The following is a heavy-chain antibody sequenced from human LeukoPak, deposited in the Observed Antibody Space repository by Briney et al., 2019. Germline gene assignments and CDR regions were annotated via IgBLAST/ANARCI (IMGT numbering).Heavy chain of an antibody. Sequence: SQTLSLTCTVSGGSISSGGYYWSWIRQHPGEGLEWIGYIYYSGSTYYNPSLKSRVTISVDTSKNQFSLKLSSVTAADTAVYYCARGPPLYLEGFWFDPWGQGTLVTVSS. CDR2: IYYSGST. J-gene: IGHJ5*02. V-gene: IGHV4-31*03. CDR3: ARGPPLYLEGFWFDP. D-gene: IGHD2-8*01. CDR1: GGSISSGGYY.